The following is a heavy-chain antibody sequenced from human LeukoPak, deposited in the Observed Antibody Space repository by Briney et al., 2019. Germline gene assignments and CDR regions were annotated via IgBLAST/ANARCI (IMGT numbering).Heavy chain of an antibody. CDR2: ISSSSSYI. D-gene: IGHD6-19*01. J-gene: IGHJ3*02. Sequence: GGPLSLSCAASGFTFSSYSMNWVRQAPGKGLEWVSSISSSSSYIYYADSVKGRFTISRDNAKNSLYLQMNSLRAEDTAVYYCARDLVSSGWYDAFDIWGQGTMVTVSS. CDR3: ARDLVSSGWYDAFDI. V-gene: IGHV3-21*01. CDR1: GFTFSSYS.